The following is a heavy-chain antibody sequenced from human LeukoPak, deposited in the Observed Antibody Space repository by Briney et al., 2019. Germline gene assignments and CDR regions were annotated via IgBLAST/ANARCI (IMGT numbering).Heavy chain of an antibody. D-gene: IGHD3-22*01. CDR2: ISGSGGST. V-gene: IGHV3-23*01. CDR1: GFMFSSYA. Sequence: PGGSLRLSCAASGFMFSSYAMSWVRQAPGKGLEWVSAISGSGGSTYYADSVKGRFTISRDNSRNTLYLQMNSLRAEDTAVYYCATPLDYYDRSDSHQGGDWGQGTLVTVSS. CDR3: ATPLDYYDRSDSHQGGD. J-gene: IGHJ4*02.